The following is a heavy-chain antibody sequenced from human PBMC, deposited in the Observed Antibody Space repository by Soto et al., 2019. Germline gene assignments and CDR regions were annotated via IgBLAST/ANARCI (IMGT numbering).Heavy chain of an antibody. CDR3: ARGYYDFWSGYGKDAFDI. V-gene: IGHV1-2*02. D-gene: IGHD3-3*01. Sequence: QVQLVQSGAEVKKPGASVKVSCKASGYTFTGYYMHWVRQAPGQGLEWMGWINPNSGGTNYAQKFQGRVTMTRDTSISTAYMELSRLRSDDTDVYYCARGYYDFWSGYGKDAFDIWGQGKMVTVSS. J-gene: IGHJ3*02. CDR1: GYTFTGYY. CDR2: INPNSGGT.